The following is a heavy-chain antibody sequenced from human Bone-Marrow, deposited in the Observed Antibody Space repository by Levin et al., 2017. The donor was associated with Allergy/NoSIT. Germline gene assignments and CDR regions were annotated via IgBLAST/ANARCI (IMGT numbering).Heavy chain of an antibody. CDR1: GFTLSNAW. V-gene: IGHV3-15*01. CDR2: IKSKTDGGTT. Sequence: GGSQRLSCAASGFTLSNAWMSWVRQAPGKGLEWVARIKSKTDGGTTDYAAPVKGRFTISRDDSKNTLYLQMNSLKTEDTAVYYCTTFWFGGGWGQGTLVTVSS. D-gene: IGHD3-10*01. CDR3: TTFWFGGG. J-gene: IGHJ4*02.